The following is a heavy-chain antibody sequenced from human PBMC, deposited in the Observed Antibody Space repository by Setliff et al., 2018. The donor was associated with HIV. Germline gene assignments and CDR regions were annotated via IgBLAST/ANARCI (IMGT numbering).Heavy chain of an antibody. D-gene: IGHD6-19*01. CDR2: IHYSGNT. CDR1: GGSTSITSYY. J-gene: IGHJ4*02. V-gene: IGHV4-39*01. Sequence: PSETLSLTCTVSGGSTSITSYYWGWIRQPPGKGLEWIGSIHYSGNTYYSPSLKSRVTISEDTSKNQFSLKLSSVTAADTAVYYCATLHSSGWPYYSDYWGQGILVTVSS. CDR3: ATLHSSGWPYYSDY.